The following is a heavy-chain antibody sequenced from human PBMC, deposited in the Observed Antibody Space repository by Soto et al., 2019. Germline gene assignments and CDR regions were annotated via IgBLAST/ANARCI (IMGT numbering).Heavy chain of an antibody. V-gene: IGHV1-69*01. J-gene: IGHJ5*01. Sequence: QVQLMQSGAEVKEPGSSVKVSCKASGGTFSSYSISWVRQAPGQGLEWMGGIIPILGTVQYAQMFQGRLTITADESTSTAYMELSRLKSDDTAVYYCATRVSISGVVISWFDPWGRGTLVTVSS. CDR1: GGTFSSYS. CDR3: ATRVSISGVVISWFDP. D-gene: IGHD3-3*01. CDR2: IIPILGTV.